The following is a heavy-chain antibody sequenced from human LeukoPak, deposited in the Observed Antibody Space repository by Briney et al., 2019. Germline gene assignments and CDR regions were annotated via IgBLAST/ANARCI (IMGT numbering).Heavy chain of an antibody. CDR2: ISGSGGST. CDR1: GFTFSTYG. V-gene: IGHV3-23*01. D-gene: IGHD4-17*01. J-gene: IGHJ6*03. CDR3: AKYYGDYYYYYYMDV. Sequence: LGGSLRLSCVASGFTFSTYGMSWVRQAPGKGLEWVSAISGSGGSTYYADSVKGRFTISRDNSKNTLYLQMNSLRAEDTAVYYCAKYYGDYYYYYYMDVWGKGTTVTVSS.